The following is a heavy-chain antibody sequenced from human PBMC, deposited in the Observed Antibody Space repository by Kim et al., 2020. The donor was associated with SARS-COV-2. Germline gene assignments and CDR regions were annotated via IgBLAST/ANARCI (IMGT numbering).Heavy chain of an antibody. J-gene: IGHJ4*02. V-gene: IGHV1-3*01. CDR3: AKYSSSSGVDY. CDR2: T. D-gene: IGHD6-6*01. Sequence: TKYSQKFQGRVTITRETAANTAYMELSSLRSEDTAMYYCAKYSSSSGVDYWGQGTLVTVSS.